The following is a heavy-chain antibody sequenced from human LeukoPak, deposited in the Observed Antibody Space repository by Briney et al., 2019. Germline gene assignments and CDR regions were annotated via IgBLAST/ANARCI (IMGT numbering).Heavy chain of an antibody. D-gene: IGHD3-22*01. CDR1: GFTFDDYA. Sequence: PGGSLRLSCAASGFTFDDYAMHWVRQAPGKGLEWVSGISWNSGSIGYADSVKGRFTISRDNAKNSLYLQMNSLRAEDMALYYCAKDGDWDYYDSSGYSTNDAFDIWGQGTMVTVSS. CDR3: AKDGDWDYYDSSGYSTNDAFDI. V-gene: IGHV3-9*03. J-gene: IGHJ3*02. CDR2: ISWNSGSI.